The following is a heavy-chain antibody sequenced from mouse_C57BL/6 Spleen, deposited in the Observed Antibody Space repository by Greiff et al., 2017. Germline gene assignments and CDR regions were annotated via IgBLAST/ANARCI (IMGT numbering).Heavy chain of an antibody. CDR2: IYPRDGST. V-gene: IGHV1-85*01. Sequence: QVQLQQSGPELVKPGASVKLSCKASGYTFTSYDINWVKQRPGQGLEWIGWIYPRDGSTKYNEKFKGKATLTVDTSSSTAYMELHSLTSEDSAVYFCERRGRSYAMDYWGQGTSVTVSS. CDR1: GYTFTSYD. J-gene: IGHJ4*01. CDR3: ERRGRSYAMDY. D-gene: IGHD1-1*01.